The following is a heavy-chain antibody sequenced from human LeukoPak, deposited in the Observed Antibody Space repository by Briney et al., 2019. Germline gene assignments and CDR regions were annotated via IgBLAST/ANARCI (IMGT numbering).Heavy chain of an antibody. CDR3: ARSIVPAAMFDY. D-gene: IGHD2-2*01. CDR1: GGSISGYY. Sequence: SETLSLSCTVSGGSISGYYWSWIRQPAGKGLEWIGRIYTSGSTNYNPSLKSRVTMSVDTSKNQFSLKLSSVTAADTAVYYCARSIVPAAMFDYWGQGTLSTVSS. V-gene: IGHV4-4*07. CDR2: IYTSGST. J-gene: IGHJ4*02.